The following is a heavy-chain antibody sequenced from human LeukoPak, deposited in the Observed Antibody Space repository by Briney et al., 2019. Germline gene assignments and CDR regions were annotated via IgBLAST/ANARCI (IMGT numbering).Heavy chain of an antibody. V-gene: IGHV3-7*01. Sequence: GESLRLSCAASGFTFTTYWMSWVRQAPGKGLEWVANINQDGSEKYFVDSVKGRFTISRDNAKNSLYLQMNSLRAEDTAVYYCAELGITMIGGVWGKGTTVTISS. CDR3: AELGITMIGGV. J-gene: IGHJ6*04. CDR2: INQDGSEK. D-gene: IGHD3-10*02. CDR1: GFTFTTYW.